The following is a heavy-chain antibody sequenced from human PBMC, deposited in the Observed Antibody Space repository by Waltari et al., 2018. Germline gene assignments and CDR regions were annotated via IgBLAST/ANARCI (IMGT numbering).Heavy chain of an antibody. CDR1: GGSISSGSYY. CDR2: IYNSGST. CDR3: ARELKDSSRGLDY. V-gene: IGHV4-61*09. D-gene: IGHD6-13*01. J-gene: IGHJ4*02. Sequence: QVQLQESGPGLVKPSQTLSLTCTVSGGSISSGSYYWSWIRQPAGKGLEWIGYIYNSGSTNSNPSLKSRVTISVDTSKSQFSLKLSSVTAADTAVYYCARELKDSSRGLDYWGQGTLVTVSS.